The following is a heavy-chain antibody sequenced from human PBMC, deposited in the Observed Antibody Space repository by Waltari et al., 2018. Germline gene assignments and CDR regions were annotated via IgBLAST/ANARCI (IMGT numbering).Heavy chain of an antibody. J-gene: IGHJ5*02. CDR3: AREKKGYNWNYSSFYWFDP. CDR1: GGTFSSYA. D-gene: IGHD1-7*01. V-gene: IGHV1-69*01. Sequence: QVQLVQSGAEVKKPGSSVKVSCKASGGTFSSYAISWVRQAPGQGLEWMGGIIPIFGTANYAQKFQGRVTITADESTSTAYMELSSLRSEDTAVYYCAREKKGYNWNYSSFYWFDPWGQGTLVTVSS. CDR2: IIPIFGTA.